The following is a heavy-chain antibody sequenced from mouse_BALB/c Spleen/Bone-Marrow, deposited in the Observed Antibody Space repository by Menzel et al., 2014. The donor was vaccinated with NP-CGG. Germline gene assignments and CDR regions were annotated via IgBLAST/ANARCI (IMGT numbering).Heavy chain of an antibody. CDR2: IRNKANGYTT. CDR1: GFTFTDYY. J-gene: IGHJ1*01. Sequence: EVKLVESGGGLVQPGGSLILSCAPSGFTFTDYYMSWVRQPPGKALEWLGFIRNKANGYTTEYSVSVKGRFTISRDNSQSILYLQMNTLRAEDSATYYCARDNYYGSSYIWYFDVWGAGTTVTVSS. D-gene: IGHD1-1*01. CDR3: ARDNYYGSSYIWYFDV. V-gene: IGHV7-3*02.